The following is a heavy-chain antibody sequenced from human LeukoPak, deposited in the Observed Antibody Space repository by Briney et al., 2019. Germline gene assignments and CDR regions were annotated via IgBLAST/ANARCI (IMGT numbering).Heavy chain of an antibody. V-gene: IGHV3-49*04. CDR2: IRSKAYGGTT. CDR1: GFTFGDYS. D-gene: IGHD3-22*01. J-gene: IGHJ4*02. CDR3: ARGYYYDNSVHYPDY. Sequence: GGSLRLSCTASGFTFGDYSMNWVRQAPGKGLEWVGFIRSKAYGGTTEYAASVKGRFTISRDDSKSIAYLQMNSLRAEDTAVYYCARGYYYDNSVHYPDYWGQGTLVTVSS.